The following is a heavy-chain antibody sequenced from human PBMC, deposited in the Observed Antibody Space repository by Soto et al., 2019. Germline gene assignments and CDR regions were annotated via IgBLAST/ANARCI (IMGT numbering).Heavy chain of an antibody. Sequence: ASVKVSCKASGYIFNTYVLHWVRQAPGQRLEWVGWINAGNGNTKYSQQFQGRVTITRDTSATTVYMVLSSLRSEGTAMYYCARVPAPTAFTHYFDYWGQGILVTVSS. CDR1: GYIFNTYV. J-gene: IGHJ4*02. CDR3: ARVPAPTAFTHYFDY. V-gene: IGHV1-3*01. D-gene: IGHD4-4*01. CDR2: INAGNGNT.